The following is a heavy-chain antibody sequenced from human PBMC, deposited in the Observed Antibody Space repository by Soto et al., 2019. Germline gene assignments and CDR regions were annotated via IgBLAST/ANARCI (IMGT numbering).Heavy chain of an antibody. CDR2: TIPIFGTS. CDR3: APPYMSSFGFDI. V-gene: IGHV1-69*06. J-gene: IGHJ3*02. D-gene: IGHD1-26*01. Sequence: SVKVSCKASGGTFSIYGASGVRQAPGQGPEWMGGTIPIFGTSNYAQKFQGRVTINADKSTNTAYMELSSLRSEDTAVYYCAPPYMSSFGFDIFGQRTTVTFSS. CDR1: GGTFSIYG.